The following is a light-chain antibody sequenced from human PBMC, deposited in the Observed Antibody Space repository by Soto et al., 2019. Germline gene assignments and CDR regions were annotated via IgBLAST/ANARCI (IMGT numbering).Light chain of an antibody. J-gene: IGLJ1*01. CDR3: SSYADGSTYV. CDR1: SRDVGHYNY. V-gene: IGLV2-14*01. Sequence: QSVLTQPASVSGSPGQSITISCTGTSRDVGHYNYVSWYQQHPGKAPKLMIYEVDNRPSGVSIRFSGSKSGNTASLTISGLQAEDEAEYYCSSYADGSTYVCGTVTKLTVL. CDR2: EVD.